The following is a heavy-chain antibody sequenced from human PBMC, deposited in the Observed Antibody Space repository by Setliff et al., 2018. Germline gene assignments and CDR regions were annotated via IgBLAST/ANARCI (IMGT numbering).Heavy chain of an antibody. Sequence: GGSLRLSCAASGFTVSSFSMHWVRQAPVKGLDWVATLSDDGSNEFYADSVKGRFTIFRDNSKNTLYLQMSSLRPDDTAMYYCARGVVVVVAATSNYFDPWGQGTLVTSPQ. V-gene: IGHV3-30*03. D-gene: IGHD2-15*01. CDR1: GFTVSSFS. J-gene: IGHJ5*02. CDR3: ARGVVVVVAATSNYFDP. CDR2: LSDDGSNE.